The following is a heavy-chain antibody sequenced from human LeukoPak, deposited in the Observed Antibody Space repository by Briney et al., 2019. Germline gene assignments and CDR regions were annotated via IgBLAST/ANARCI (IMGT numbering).Heavy chain of an antibody. CDR1: GFTFSSYR. Sequence: GGSLRLSCAASGFTFSSYRMNWVRQAPGKGLEWVSSINSSSSYIYYADSMKGRFTISRDNAKNSLYLQMNSLRAEDTAVYYCARVAGENIVVVPAAITPFDYWGQGTLVTVSS. D-gene: IGHD2-2*02. CDR3: ARVAGENIVVVPAAITPFDY. CDR2: INSSSSYI. J-gene: IGHJ4*02. V-gene: IGHV3-21*01.